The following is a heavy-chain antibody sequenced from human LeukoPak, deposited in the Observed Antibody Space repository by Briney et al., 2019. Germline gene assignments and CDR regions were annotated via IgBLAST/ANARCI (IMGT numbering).Heavy chain of an antibody. CDR1: GFTFSSYG. V-gene: IGHV3-33*01. Sequence: GRSLRLSCAASGFTFSSYGMHWVRQAPGKGLEWVAVIWYDGSNKYYADSVKGRFTISGDNSKNTLYLQMNSLRAEDTAVYYCARERRYCTNGVCYNFDYWGQGTLVTVSS. D-gene: IGHD2-8*01. J-gene: IGHJ4*02. CDR2: IWYDGSNK. CDR3: ARERRYCTNGVCYNFDY.